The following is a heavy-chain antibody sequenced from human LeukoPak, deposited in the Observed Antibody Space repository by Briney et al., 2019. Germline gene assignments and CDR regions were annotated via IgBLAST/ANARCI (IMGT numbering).Heavy chain of an antibody. Sequence: GASVKVSCKASGYTFTGYYMHWVRQAPGQGLELMGRIIPILDLTNYAQRFQGRVTITADTSTSTVYMELNSLRSEDTAVYYCASRYYDSSRYYQYYFDFWGQGTLVTVSS. D-gene: IGHD3-22*01. J-gene: IGHJ4*02. CDR2: IIPILDLT. CDR1: GYTFTGYY. V-gene: IGHV1-69*02. CDR3: ASRYYDSSRYYQYYFDF.